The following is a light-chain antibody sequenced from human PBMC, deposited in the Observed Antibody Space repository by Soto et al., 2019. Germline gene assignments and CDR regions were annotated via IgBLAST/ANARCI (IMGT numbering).Light chain of an antibody. CDR3: SSFTSSRAYV. CDR2: EVS. V-gene: IGLV2-14*01. Sequence: QSVLTQAASVSGSPGQSITISCTGTSSDVGNYNYVSWYQQQSGKAPKLIIYEVSNRPSGVSNRFSGSKSGNTASLTISGLQAEDEADYYCSSFTSSRAYVFGIGTKVTVL. J-gene: IGLJ1*01. CDR1: SSDVGNYNY.